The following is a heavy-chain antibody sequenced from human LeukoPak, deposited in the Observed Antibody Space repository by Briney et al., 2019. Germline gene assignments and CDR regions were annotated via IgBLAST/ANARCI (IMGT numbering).Heavy chain of an antibody. CDR3: GTAFGVMDLDY. J-gene: IGHJ4*02. CDR2: INPNSGGT. V-gene: IGHV1-2*02. Sequence: ASVKVSCKASGGTFSSYAISWVRQAPGQGLEWMGWINPNSGGTNYAQKFQGRVTMTRDTSISTAYMELSRLRSDDTAVYFCGTAFGVMDLDYWGQGTLVTVSS. CDR1: GGTFSSYA. D-gene: IGHD3-3*01.